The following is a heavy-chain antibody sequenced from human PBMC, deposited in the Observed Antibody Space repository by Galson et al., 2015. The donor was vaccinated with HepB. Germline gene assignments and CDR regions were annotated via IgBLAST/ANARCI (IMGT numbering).Heavy chain of an antibody. CDR2: TYYGPRWFD. J-gene: IGHJ3*02. V-gene: IGHV6-1*01. D-gene: IGHD4-23*01. Sequence: CAISGDSVSSNSAAWTWIRKSPSRGLQWLGRTYYGPRWFDDYAFSVKSRITINADTSKNQFPLHLTSVTPEDTAVYYCARQWRGTTVADDAFDIWGQGTMVTVSS. CDR3: ARQWRGTTVADDAFDI. CDR1: GDSVSSNSAA.